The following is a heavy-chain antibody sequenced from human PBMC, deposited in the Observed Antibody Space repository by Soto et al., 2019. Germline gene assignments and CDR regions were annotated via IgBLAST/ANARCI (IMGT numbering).Heavy chain of an antibody. CDR1: GGSISSSSYY. J-gene: IGHJ4*02. D-gene: IGHD3-10*01. Sequence: SETLSLTCTVSGGSISSSSYYWGWIRQPPGKGLEWIGYIYYLGSTDYNPSLKSRVTISVDTSKRQFSLRLTSVTAADTAAYYSPTDAYPGSGSPYPDYWGPGTQVTVSS. CDR3: PTDAYPGSGSPYPDY. V-gene: IGHV4-39*07. CDR2: IYYLGST.